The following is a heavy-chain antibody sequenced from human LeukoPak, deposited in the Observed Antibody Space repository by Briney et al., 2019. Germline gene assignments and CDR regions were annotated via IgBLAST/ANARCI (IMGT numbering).Heavy chain of an antibody. V-gene: IGHV4-38-2*02. CDR3: ARDPRWLTPDCTSTSCYENYFDP. CDR2: IYHSGSA. D-gene: IGHD2-2*01. CDR1: GYSISSGYQ. J-gene: IGHJ5*02. Sequence: SETLSLTCGVSGYSISSGYQWAWIRQSPGKGLEWIGSIYHSGSAHYNPSLKSRVTISVETSKNQFSLNMYSVTAADTAVFYCARDPRWLTPDCTSTSCYENYFDPWGQGTLVTVSS.